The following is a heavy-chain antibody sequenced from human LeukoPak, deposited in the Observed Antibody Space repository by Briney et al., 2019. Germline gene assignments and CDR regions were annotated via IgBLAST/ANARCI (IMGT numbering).Heavy chain of an antibody. D-gene: IGHD3-10*01. J-gene: IGHJ4*02. Sequence: RGGSLTLSWAAAAFSSSDYYMGWMRQAARSGLEWVSYTLYSGSAIYRPDFGEGRFTISRDNGKKTPYLLLTRLRSEHTVVYYCARVYGSYSFDYWGQGTLVTVSS. CDR1: AFSSSDYY. CDR2: TLYSGSAI. CDR3: ARVYGSYSFDY. V-gene: IGHV3-11*01.